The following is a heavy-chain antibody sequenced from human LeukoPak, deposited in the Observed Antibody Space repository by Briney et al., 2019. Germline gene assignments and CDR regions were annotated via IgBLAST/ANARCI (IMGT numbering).Heavy chain of an antibody. Sequence: ASETLSLTCTVSGGSISSNDHYWSWIRQPPGKGPEWIGYIHHSGSTYYNPSLKSRVTISVETSKKQFSLKLRSVTAADTAVYYCASRGTAMAFDYWGQGTLVTVSS. V-gene: IGHV4-30-4*08. D-gene: IGHD5-18*01. CDR1: GGSISSNDHY. J-gene: IGHJ4*02. CDR2: IHHSGST. CDR3: ASRGTAMAFDY.